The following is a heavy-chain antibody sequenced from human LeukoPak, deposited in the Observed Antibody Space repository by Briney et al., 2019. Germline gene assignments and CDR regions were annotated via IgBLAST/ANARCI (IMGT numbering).Heavy chain of an antibody. CDR3: ASLPLTPLDNWFDP. CDR2: IYYSGST. D-gene: IGHD2-2*03. CDR1: GGSISSSSYY. Sequence: PSETLSLTCTVSGGSISSSSYYWGWIRQPPGKGLEWIGSIYYSGSTYYNPSLKSRVTISVDTSKNQFSLKLSSVTAADTAVYYCASLPLTPLDNWFDPWGQGTLVTVSS. V-gene: IGHV4-39*01. J-gene: IGHJ5*02.